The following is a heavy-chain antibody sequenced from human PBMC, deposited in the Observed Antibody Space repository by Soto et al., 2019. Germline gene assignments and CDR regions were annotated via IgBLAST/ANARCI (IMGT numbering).Heavy chain of an antibody. CDR1: GYTFTSYD. V-gene: IGHV1-8*01. CDR2: MNPNSGNT. CDR3: ARGLKQQWLDNYYYYYGMDV. D-gene: IGHD6-19*01. J-gene: IGHJ6*02. Sequence: QVQLVQSGAEVKKPGASVKVSCKASGYTFTSYDINWVRQATGQGLEWMGWMNPNSGNTGYAQKFQGRVTRTRNTSISTAYKKLSSLRSEDTAVYYCARGLKQQWLDNYYYYYGMDVWGQGTTVTVSS.